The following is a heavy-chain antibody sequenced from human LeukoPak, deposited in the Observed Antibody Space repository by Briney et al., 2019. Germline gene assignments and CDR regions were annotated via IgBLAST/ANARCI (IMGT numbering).Heavy chain of an antibody. CDR1: GFTFSTYG. CDR3: AKRPPSSDAEYFQH. V-gene: IGHV3-23*01. J-gene: IGHJ1*01. Sequence: GGSLRLSCAASGFTFSTYGMSWVRQAPGKGLEWVSAISDGGDNTYYADSVKGRFTISRDNSKSTLYLQMNSLRAEDTALYYCAKRPPSSDAEYFQHWGRGTLVTVSS. CDR2: ISDGGDNT. D-gene: IGHD6-6*01.